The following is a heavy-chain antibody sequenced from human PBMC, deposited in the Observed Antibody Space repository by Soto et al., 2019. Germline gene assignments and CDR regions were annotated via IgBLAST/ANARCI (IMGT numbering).Heavy chain of an antibody. Sequence: SETLSLTCTVSGGSISGYYWTWIRQPPGKGLEWVGSLFYGGTTDYNPSLKSRLTMSLGTSKNHFSLKLRSVTAADTAVYYCARHRGPAPVYWGQGTLVTVSS. D-gene: IGHD3-10*01. CDR2: LFYGGTT. CDR1: GGSISGYY. CDR3: ARHRGPAPVY. J-gene: IGHJ4*02. V-gene: IGHV4-39*01.